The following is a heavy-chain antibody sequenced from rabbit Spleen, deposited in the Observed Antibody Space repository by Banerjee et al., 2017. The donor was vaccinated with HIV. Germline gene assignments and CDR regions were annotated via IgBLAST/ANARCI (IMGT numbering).Heavy chain of an antibody. CDR2: IAGSSSAFT. CDR1: GFSFSSSDY. V-gene: IGHV1S40*01. J-gene: IGHJ6*01. CDR3: ARDTSSSFSSYGMDL. Sequence: QSLEESGGDLVKPGASLTLTCTASGFSFSSSDYMCWVRQAPGKGLEWISCIAGSSSAFTYSATWAKGRFTCSKTSSTTVTLQMTSLTVADTATYFCARDTSSSFSSYGMDLWGPGTLVTVS. D-gene: IGHD1-1*01.